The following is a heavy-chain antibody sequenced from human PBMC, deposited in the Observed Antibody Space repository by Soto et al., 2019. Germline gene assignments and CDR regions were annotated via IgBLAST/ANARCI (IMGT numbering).Heavy chain of an antibody. D-gene: IGHD3-3*01. V-gene: IGHV1-18*01. CDR3: ARGGLLRLDY. CDR2: ISPYTGNT. J-gene: IGHJ4*02. CDR1: GYSFTNYG. Sequence: QVQLVQSGAEVKKPGASVKVSCKASGYSFTNYGIRWVRQAPGQGLAWMGWISPYTGNTNYAQNFQGRVTMTTDTSTSTAYMDLRSLRSDDTAVYYCARGGLLRLDYWGQGTLVTVSS.